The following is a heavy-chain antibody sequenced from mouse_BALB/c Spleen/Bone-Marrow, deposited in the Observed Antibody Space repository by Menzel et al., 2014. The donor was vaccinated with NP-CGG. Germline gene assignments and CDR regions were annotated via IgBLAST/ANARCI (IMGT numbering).Heavy chain of an antibody. V-gene: IGHV1-14*01. CDR1: GYTFTSYV. J-gene: IGHJ2*01. CDR3: ARRGRIAEALGY. D-gene: IGHD6-1*01. CDR2: INPYNDGT. Sequence: EVQLQQSGPEQVKPGASVKMSCKASGYTFTSYVMHWVKQKPGQGLEWFGYINPYNDGTKYNEKFKGKATLTSDKSSSTAYMELSSLTSEDSAVYYCARRGRIAEALGYWGQGTTLTVSS.